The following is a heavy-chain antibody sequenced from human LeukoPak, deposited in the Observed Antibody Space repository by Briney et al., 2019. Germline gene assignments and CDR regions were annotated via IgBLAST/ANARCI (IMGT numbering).Heavy chain of an antibody. CDR2: IYYSGST. V-gene: IGHV4-59*08. CDR3: ARHSAFAFDI. Sequence: SETLSLTCTVSGGPISSYYWSWIRQPPGKGLEWIGYIYYSGSTNYNPSLKSRVTISVDTSKNQFSLKLSSVTAADTAVYYCARHSAFAFDIWGQGTMVTVSS. CDR1: GGPISSYY. J-gene: IGHJ3*02.